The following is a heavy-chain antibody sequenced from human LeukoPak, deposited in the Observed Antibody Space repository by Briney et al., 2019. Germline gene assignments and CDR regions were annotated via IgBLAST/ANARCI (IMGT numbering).Heavy chain of an antibody. CDR1: GFTFSVYA. V-gene: IGHV3-23*01. CDR2: IRGSGTAT. J-gene: IGHJ4*02. CDR3: AKDAHHFDFWSGYQYYFDY. Sequence: GGSLRLSCAASGFTFSVYAMSWVRQAPGKGLEWVSGIRGSGTATYYAACVKDRFTISRDNDKDTLYLIMNSLRADDTAIYFCAKDAHHFDFWSGYQYYFDYWGQGTLVTVSS. D-gene: IGHD3-3*01.